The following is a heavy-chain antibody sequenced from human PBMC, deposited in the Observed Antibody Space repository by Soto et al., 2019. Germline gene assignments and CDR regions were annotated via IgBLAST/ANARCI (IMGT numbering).Heavy chain of an antibody. CDR3: AREFGDFWSGYYWGYYYYYYMDV. V-gene: IGHV3-7*01. Sequence: GGSLRLSCAASGFTFSSYWMSWVRQAPGKGLEWVANIKQDGSEKYYVDSVKGRFTISRDNAKNSLYLQMNSLRAEDTAVYYCAREFGDFWSGYYWGYYYYYYMDVWGKGTTVTVSS. CDR2: IKQDGSEK. J-gene: IGHJ6*03. CDR1: GFTFSSYW. D-gene: IGHD3-3*01.